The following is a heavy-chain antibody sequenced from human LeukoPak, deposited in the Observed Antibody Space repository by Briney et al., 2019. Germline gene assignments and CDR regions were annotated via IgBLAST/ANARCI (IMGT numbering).Heavy chain of an antibody. Sequence: GRSLRLSCAASGFTFDDYAMHWVRQAPGKGLEWVSGIGWNGGGLGYADSVKGRFTISRDNPKNSLYLQMNSLRAEDTALYYCVRAGGSGSYYYYYMDVWGKGTTVTVFS. CDR3: VRAGGSGSYYYYYMDV. V-gene: IGHV3-9*01. CDR1: GFTFDDYA. D-gene: IGHD3-10*01. J-gene: IGHJ6*03. CDR2: IGWNGGGL.